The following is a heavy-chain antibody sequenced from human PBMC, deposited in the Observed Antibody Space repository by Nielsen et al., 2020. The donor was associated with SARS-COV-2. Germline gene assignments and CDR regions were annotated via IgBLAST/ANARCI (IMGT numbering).Heavy chain of an antibody. D-gene: IGHD6-6*01. V-gene: IGHV1-2*06. Sequence: ASVLDFCKASCYTFTGSYLHWLLQAAGQGLEWMGRINPNSGATNYAQEFQGRVTMTRDTSISTAYFEVTRLISDDTAVYYCARGGSIPARPLDYWGLGTLVNVSS. CDR2: INPNSGAT. CDR1: CYTFTGSY. CDR3: ARGGSIPARPLDY. J-gene: IGHJ4*02.